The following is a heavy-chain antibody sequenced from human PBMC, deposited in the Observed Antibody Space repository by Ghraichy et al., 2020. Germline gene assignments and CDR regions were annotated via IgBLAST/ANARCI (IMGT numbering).Heavy chain of an antibody. CDR1: GGSISSYY. J-gene: IGHJ6*02. CDR3: ARRPPYDFWTRSDYYYGMDV. Sequence: SETLSLTCTVSGGSISSYYWSWIRQPPGKGLEWIGYIYYSGSTNYNPSLKSRVTISVDTSKNQFSLKLSSVTAADTAVYYCARRPPYDFWTRSDYYYGMDVWGQGTTVTVSS. V-gene: IGHV4-59*08. CDR2: IYYSGST. D-gene: IGHD3-3*01.